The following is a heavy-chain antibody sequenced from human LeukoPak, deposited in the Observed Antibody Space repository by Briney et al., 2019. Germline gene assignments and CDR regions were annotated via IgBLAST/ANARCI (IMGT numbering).Heavy chain of an antibody. D-gene: IGHD6-19*01. CDR3: ARSPRSGPLDY. Sequence: SETLSLTCTVSGGSISSYYWSWIRQPPGKGLEWIGYIYYSGSTNYNPSLKSRVTISVDTSKNQFSLKLSSVTAADTAVYYCARSPRSGPLDYWGQGTLVTVSS. J-gene: IGHJ4*02. V-gene: IGHV4-59*01. CDR2: IYYSGST. CDR1: GGSISSYY.